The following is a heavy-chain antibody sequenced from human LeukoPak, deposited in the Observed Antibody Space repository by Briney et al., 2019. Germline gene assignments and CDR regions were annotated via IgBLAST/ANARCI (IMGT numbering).Heavy chain of an antibody. Sequence: GASVKVSCKASGYTFTSYYMHWVRQAPGQGLEWMGIINPSGGSTSYAQKFQGRVTMTRDTSTSTVYMELSSLRSEDTAVYYCATLPYYYDSSGYPDYWGQGTLVTVSS. J-gene: IGHJ4*02. V-gene: IGHV1-46*01. D-gene: IGHD3-22*01. CDR1: GYTFTSYY. CDR3: ATLPYYYDSSGYPDY. CDR2: INPSGGST.